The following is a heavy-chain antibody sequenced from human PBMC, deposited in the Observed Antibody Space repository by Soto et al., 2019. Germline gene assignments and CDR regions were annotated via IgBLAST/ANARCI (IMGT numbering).Heavy chain of an antibody. CDR3: ARGSGVGVAGMDV. CDR2: SFYSGIT. Sequence: QVQLQESGPRLVKPLQTLSLTCTVSGDSINSGDYYWSWIRQPPGRGLEWVGYSFYSGITDYNPALKRRMTISRDTSKNQCPRRLNSVTAADTAGYFGARGSGVGVAGMDVWGQGTTVSVSS. CDR1: GDSINSGDYY. J-gene: IGHJ6*02. D-gene: IGHD3-10*01. V-gene: IGHV4-30-4*01.